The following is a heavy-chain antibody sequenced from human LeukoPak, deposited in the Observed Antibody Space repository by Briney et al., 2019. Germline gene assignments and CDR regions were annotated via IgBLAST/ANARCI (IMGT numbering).Heavy chain of an antibody. V-gene: IGHV3-11*04. D-gene: IGHD3-9*01. CDR2: ISNSGSTT. CDR1: GFTFSDYY. CDR3: VSLRGYLCHS. J-gene: IGHJ4*02. Sequence: GGSLRLSCAASGFTFSDYYMSWIRQAPGKGLEWISYISNSGSTTYYADSVKGRFTISRDNAENSLYLQMNSLRAEDTAVYYCVSLRGYLCHSWGQGTLVTVSS.